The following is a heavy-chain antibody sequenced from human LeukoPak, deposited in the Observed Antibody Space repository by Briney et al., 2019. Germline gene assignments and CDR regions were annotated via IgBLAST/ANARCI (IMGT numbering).Heavy chain of an antibody. CDR1: GGSISGQY. CDR3: ARVSFHYHSGNYGWYFDS. CDR2: TYYTGIT. Sequence: PSETLSLTCTVSGGSISGQYWSLIRQPPGKGLEWIGYTYYTGITKYNPSLKSRVTISVDTSKNQFSLRLTSVTAADTAVYYCARVSFHYHSGNYGWYFDSWGQGTLVTVSS. D-gene: IGHD3-10*01. V-gene: IGHV4-59*11. J-gene: IGHJ4*02.